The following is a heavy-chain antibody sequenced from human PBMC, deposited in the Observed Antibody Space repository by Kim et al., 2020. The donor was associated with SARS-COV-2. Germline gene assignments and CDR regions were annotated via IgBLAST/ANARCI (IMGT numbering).Heavy chain of an antibody. CDR3: ARRIYYYGSGSYFDL. Sequence: PSLKSRVTISVDTSKNQFSLKLSSVTAADTAVYYCARRIYYYGSGSYFDLWGRGTLVTVSS. V-gene: IGHV4-59*01. J-gene: IGHJ2*01. D-gene: IGHD3-10*01.